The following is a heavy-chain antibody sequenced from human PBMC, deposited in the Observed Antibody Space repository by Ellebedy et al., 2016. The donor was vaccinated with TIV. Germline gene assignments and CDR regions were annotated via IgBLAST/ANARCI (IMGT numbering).Heavy chain of an antibody. D-gene: IGHD3-10*01. V-gene: IGHV1-69*13. J-gene: IGHJ6*02. CDR2: FLPMFGTS. CDR1: GGTFSTYA. CDR3: AKVRWATVARGVPFHYGMDV. Sequence: ASVKVSCKAFGGTFSTYALNWVRQAPGQGLEWIGAFLPMFGTSNSAQKFQGRVTITADESMTTAYMDPSSLRSEDTAVYYCAKVRWATVARGVPFHYGMDVWGQGTTVTVTS.